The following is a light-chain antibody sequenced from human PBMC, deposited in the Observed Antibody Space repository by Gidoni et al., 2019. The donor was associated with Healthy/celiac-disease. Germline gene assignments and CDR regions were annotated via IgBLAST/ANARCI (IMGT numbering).Light chain of an antibody. CDR2: GAS. Sequence: EIVMTQSPATLSVSPGERATLSCRASQSVSSNLAWYQQKPGHAPRLLIYGASTRATGIPARFSGSGSGTEFTLIISSLQSEDFAVYYCQQYNNWPPTWTFGQGTKVEIK. J-gene: IGKJ1*01. CDR3: QQYNNWPPTWT. CDR1: QSVSSN. V-gene: IGKV3-15*01.